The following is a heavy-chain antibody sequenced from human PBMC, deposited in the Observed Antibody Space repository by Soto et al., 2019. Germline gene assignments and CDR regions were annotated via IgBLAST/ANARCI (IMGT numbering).Heavy chain of an antibody. Sequence: ASVKVSCKASGYTFTSYYRHWVRQAPGQGLEWMGIINPSGGSTSYAQKFQGRVTMTRDTSTSTVYMELSSLRSEDTAVYYCARPLYPGYYFDYWGQGTLVTVSS. CDR1: GYTFTSYY. CDR2: INPSGGST. CDR3: ARPLYPGYYFDY. J-gene: IGHJ4*02. D-gene: IGHD2-2*01. V-gene: IGHV1-46*01.